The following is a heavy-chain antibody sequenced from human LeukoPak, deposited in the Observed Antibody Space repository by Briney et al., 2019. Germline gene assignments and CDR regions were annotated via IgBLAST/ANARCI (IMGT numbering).Heavy chain of an antibody. J-gene: IGHJ3*02. CDR2: FDPEDGET. CDR1: GYSFTNNY. Sequence: GASVKVSCKASGYSFTNNYIHWVRQAPGKGLEWMGGFDPEDGETIYAQKFQGRVTMTEDTSTDTAYMELSSLRSEDTAVYYCATGPGAFDIWGQGTMVTVSS. CDR3: ATGPGAFDI. V-gene: IGHV1-24*01.